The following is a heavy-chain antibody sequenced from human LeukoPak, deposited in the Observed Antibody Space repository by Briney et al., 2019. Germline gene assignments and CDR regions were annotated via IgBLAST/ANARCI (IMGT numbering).Heavy chain of an antibody. V-gene: IGHV5-51*01. Sequence: GESLKISCKVSGYRFTDYWIGWVRQMPGKGLEWMGIIYPADSDTKYSPSFQGHVSISADKSITTAYLQWSSLKASDTAMYFCARPGRGALFDYWGQGTVVTVSS. CDR3: ARPGRGALFDY. D-gene: IGHD3-10*01. CDR2: IYPADSDT. CDR1: GYRFTDYW. J-gene: IGHJ4*02.